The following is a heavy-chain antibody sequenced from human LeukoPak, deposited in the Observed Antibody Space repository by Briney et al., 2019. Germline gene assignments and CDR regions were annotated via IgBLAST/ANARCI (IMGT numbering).Heavy chain of an antibody. V-gene: IGHV3-21*01. CDR3: ARYYQLPHGYYMDV. J-gene: IGHJ6*03. CDR1: GFTFSSYS. CDR2: ISSSSSYI. Sequence: GGSLRLSCAASGFTFSSYSMNWVRQAPGKGLEWFSSISSSSSYIYYADSVKGRFTISRDNAKNSLYLQMNSLRAEDTAVYYCARYYQLPHGYYMDVWGKGTTVTVSS. D-gene: IGHD2-2*01.